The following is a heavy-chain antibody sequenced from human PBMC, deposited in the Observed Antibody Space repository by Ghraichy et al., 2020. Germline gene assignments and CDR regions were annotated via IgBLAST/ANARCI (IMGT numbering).Heavy chain of an antibody. CDR1: GGSFSGYY. CDR2: INHSGST. V-gene: IGHV4-34*01. J-gene: IGHJ4*02. Sequence: SETLSLTCAVYGGSFSGYYWSWIRQPPGKGLEWIGEINHSGSTNYNPSLKSRVTISVDTSKNQFSLKLSSVTAADTAVYYCARELAARGIDYWGRGTLVTVSS. D-gene: IGHD6-6*01. CDR3: ARELAARGIDY.